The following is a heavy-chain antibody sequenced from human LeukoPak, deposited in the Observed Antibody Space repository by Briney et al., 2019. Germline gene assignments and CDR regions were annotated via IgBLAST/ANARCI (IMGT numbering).Heavy chain of an antibody. CDR1: GFTFSSYG. J-gene: IGHJ6*03. CDR2: IRYDGSNK. CDR3: ARGPLYYYYYMDV. V-gene: IGHV3-30*02. Sequence: QPWGSLRLSCAASGFTFSSYGMHWVRQAPGKGLEWVAFIRYDGSNKYYADSVKGRFTISRDNAKNSLYLQMNSLRAEDTALYYCARGPLYYYYYMDVWGKGTTVTVSS.